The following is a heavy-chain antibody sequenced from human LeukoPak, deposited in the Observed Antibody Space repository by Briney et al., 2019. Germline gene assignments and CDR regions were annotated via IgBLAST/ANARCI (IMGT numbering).Heavy chain of an antibody. CDR1: GGSINSTSYY. D-gene: IGHD2-15*01. CDR2: IYYSGTT. Sequence: SETLSLTCTVSGGSINSTSYYWGWVRQPPGKGLEWIRSIYYSGTTYNNPSLQSRVTMSVDTSKNQFSLKLSSVTAADTAVYHCARHKLTYYFDSWGQGTLVTVSS. CDR3: ARHKLTYYFDS. V-gene: IGHV4-39*01. J-gene: IGHJ4*02.